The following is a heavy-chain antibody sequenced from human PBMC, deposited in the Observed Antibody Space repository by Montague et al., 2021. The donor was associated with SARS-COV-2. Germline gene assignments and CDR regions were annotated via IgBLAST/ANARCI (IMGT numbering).Heavy chain of an antibody. J-gene: IGHJ3*02. CDR1: GDSVSSVRAA. V-gene: IGHV6-1*01. CDR3: AREGVHAFDT. Sequence: CAISGDSVSSVRAAWNWIRQTPSRGLEWLGRTSYRSKWINAYAVSLESRMSITPDTSTNQFSLHLSFVTPDDTAVYYCAREGVHAFDTWGQGTPVIVSS. CDR2: TSYRSKWIN.